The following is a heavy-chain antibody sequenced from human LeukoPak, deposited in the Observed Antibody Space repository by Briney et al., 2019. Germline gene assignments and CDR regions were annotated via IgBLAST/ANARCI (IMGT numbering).Heavy chain of an antibody. CDR2: IFHSGST. V-gene: IGHV4-4*02. CDR1: GGSISSDNW. J-gene: IGHJ4*02. D-gene: IGHD2-15*01. Sequence: PSETLSLTCAVSGGSISSDNWWSWVRPPPGKGLEWIGEIFHSGSTNYNPSLKSRVTISVDKSRNQFSLKLNSVTTADTAVYYCARVGAVVVAAATSFDYWGQGTLVTVSS. CDR3: ARVGAVVVAAATSFDY.